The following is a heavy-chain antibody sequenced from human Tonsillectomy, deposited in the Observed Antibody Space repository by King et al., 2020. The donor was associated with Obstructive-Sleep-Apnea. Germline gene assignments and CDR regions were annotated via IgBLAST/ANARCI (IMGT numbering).Heavy chain of an antibody. CDR2: ISRHSGTI. Sequence: VQLVESGGGLVQPGRSLRLSCAASGVTLDDYAVHWVRRIPGKGREWVSGISRHSGTIGYADSVKGRFTISRDNAKNSLYLQMNSLRPEDTALYYCAKPITLVRGAMGDWGQGTLVTVSS. CDR3: AKPITLVRGAMGD. CDR1: GVTLDDYA. V-gene: IGHV3-9*01. D-gene: IGHD3-10*01. J-gene: IGHJ4*02.